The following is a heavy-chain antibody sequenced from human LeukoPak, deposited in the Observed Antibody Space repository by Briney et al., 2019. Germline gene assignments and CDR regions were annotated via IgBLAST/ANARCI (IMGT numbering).Heavy chain of an antibody. CDR1: GGTFSSYA. Sequence: GSSVKVSCKASGGTFSSYAISWVRQAPGQGLEWMGGVIPLFGTSNYAQKFQGRVTITADESTSTAYMELSSLRSEDTAVYYCARVVRFGELSSLTGWFDPWGQGTLVTVSS. CDR2: VIPLFGTS. J-gene: IGHJ5*02. V-gene: IGHV1-69*01. CDR3: ARVVRFGELSSLTGWFDP. D-gene: IGHD3-10*01.